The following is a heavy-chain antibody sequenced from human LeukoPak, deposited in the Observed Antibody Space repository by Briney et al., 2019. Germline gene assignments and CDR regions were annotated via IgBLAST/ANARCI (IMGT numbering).Heavy chain of an antibody. V-gene: IGHV4-38-2*01. CDR2: IYHSGST. Sequence: SETLSLTCAVSGYSISSGYYWGWIRQPPGKGLEWIGSIYHSGSTYYNPSLKSRVTISVDTSKDQFSLKLSSVTAADTAVYYCARTPDAIWFDPWGQGTLVTVSS. J-gene: IGHJ5*02. CDR3: ARTPDAIWFDP. CDR1: GYSISSGYY.